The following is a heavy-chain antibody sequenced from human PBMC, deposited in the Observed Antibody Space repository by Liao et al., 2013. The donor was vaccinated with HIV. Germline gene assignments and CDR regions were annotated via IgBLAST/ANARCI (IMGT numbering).Heavy chain of an antibody. CDR3: ARGTYYYDSGTTHQYFKH. CDR1: GDSISSGSNY. Sequence: QVQLQESGPGLVKPSQTLSLACTVSGDSISSGSNYWSWIRQPAGRGLEWIGRISGTGITNYSPSLESRVTISVDTSKNKFSLKLTFVTAADTAVYYCARGTYYYDSGTTHQYFKHWGQGTLVIVSS. CDR2: ISGTGIT. D-gene: IGHD3-10*01. V-gene: IGHV4-61*02. J-gene: IGHJ1*01.